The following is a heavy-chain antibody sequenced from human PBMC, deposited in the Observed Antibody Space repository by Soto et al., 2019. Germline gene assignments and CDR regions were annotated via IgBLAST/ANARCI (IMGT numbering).Heavy chain of an antibody. Sequence: QLQLQESGSRLVRPSQTLSLTCAVSGGSLSSSAYSWSWIRQTPGKGLEWIGFIYQSGSTYYNPSLKSRFTLSLDRPKNQISLKLTSVTAADTAVYYCARELLYYDSSGYSWDDAFDIWGQGIMVTVSS. V-gene: IGHV4-30-2*01. CDR3: ARELLYYDSSGYSWDDAFDI. D-gene: IGHD3-22*01. CDR2: IYQSGST. J-gene: IGHJ3*02. CDR1: GGSLSSSAYS.